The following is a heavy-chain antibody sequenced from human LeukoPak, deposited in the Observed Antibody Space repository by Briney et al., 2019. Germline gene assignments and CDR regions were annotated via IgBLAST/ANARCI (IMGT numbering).Heavy chain of an antibody. V-gene: IGHV3-21*01. J-gene: IGHJ4*02. CDR2: ISSSSYI. D-gene: IGHD3-16*02. CDR1: GFTFSSYS. Sequence: KSGGSLRLSCAASGFTFSSYSMNWVRQAPGKGLEWVSSISSSSYIYYADSVKGRFTISRDNDKKSLYLQMNSLRAEDTAVYYCAREYYDYVWGSYLGFDYWGQGTLVTVSS. CDR3: AREYYDYVWGSYLGFDY.